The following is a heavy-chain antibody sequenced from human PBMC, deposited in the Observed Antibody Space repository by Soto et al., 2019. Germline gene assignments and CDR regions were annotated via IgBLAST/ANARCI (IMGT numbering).Heavy chain of an antibody. CDR3: ARGVTMVRGLTLFYFDY. CDR2: ISAYDGNT. V-gene: IGHV1-18*01. D-gene: IGHD3-10*01. CDR1: GYTFTSYG. J-gene: IGHJ4*02. Sequence: QVQLVQSGAEVKKPGASVKVSCKASGYTFTSYGISWVRQAPGQGLEWMGWISAYDGNTNYAQKLQGRVTLTTDTPTSTAYMEVRGLRSDDTAVDYCARGVTMVRGLTLFYFDYWGQGTLVTVSS.